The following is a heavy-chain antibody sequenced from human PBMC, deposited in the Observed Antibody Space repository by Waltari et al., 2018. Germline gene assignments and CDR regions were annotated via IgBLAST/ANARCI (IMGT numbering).Heavy chain of an antibody. CDR2: INPNSGGT. J-gene: IGHJ4*02. CDR3: ARDRRSGWYMSGH. Sequence: QVQLVQSGAEVKKPGSSVKVSCKASGGTFSSYAISWVRQAPGQGLEWMGRINPNSGGTNYAQKFQGRVTMTRDTSISTAYMELSRLRSDDTAVYYCARDRRSGWYMSGHWGQGTLVTVSS. D-gene: IGHD6-19*01. V-gene: IGHV1-2*06. CDR1: GGTFSSYA.